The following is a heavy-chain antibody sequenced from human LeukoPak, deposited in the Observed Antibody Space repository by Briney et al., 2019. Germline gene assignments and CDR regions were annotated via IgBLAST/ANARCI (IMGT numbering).Heavy chain of an antibody. Sequence: ASETLSLTCTVSGGSISSYYWSWIRQPPGKGLEWIGYIYYSGSTNYNPSLKSRVTISVDTSKNQFSLKLSSVTAADTAVYYCARYGGNSLNFDYWGQGTLVTVSS. V-gene: IGHV4-59*01. CDR1: GGSISSYY. CDR3: ARYGGNSLNFDY. J-gene: IGHJ4*02. D-gene: IGHD4-23*01. CDR2: IYYSGST.